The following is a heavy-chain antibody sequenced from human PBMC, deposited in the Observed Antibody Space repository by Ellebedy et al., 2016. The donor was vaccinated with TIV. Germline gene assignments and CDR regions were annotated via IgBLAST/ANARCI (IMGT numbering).Heavy chain of an antibody. J-gene: IGHJ3*02. D-gene: IGHD3-22*01. CDR3: ARAGVYYYDSTAFDI. CDR1: GFTFSSYW. V-gene: IGHV3-74*01. CDR2: INSEGSST. Sequence: GESLKISCAASGFTFSSYWMHWVRQAPGQGLVWVSRINSEGSSTSYADYVKGRFTISRDNDKKPLYLQMNSLRAEDTAVYYCARAGVYYYDSTAFDIWGQGTMVTVSS.